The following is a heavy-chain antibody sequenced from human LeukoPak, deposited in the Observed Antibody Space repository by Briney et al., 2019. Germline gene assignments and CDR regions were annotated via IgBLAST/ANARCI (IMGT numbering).Heavy chain of an antibody. CDR1: GFSFGTYS. CDR3: ARELVDTVTAGWYFDL. V-gene: IGHV3-13*01. J-gene: IGHJ2*01. CDR2: IGGAGNT. D-gene: IGHD4-17*01. Sequence: GGSLRLSCVVSGFSFGTYSMHWVRQVAGKGLEWVSAIGGAGNTYYPASVKGRFTISRENARNSLYLQMNNLRAGDTAVYYCARELVDTVTAGWYFDLWGRGTLVTVSS.